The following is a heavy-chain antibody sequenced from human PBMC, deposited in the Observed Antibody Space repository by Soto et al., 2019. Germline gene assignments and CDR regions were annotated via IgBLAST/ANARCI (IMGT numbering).Heavy chain of an antibody. CDR1: GYTFTSYG. CDR3: AREDIQDIVVVVVAPEGLGY. D-gene: IGHD2-15*01. CDR2: ISGYNGNS. Sequence: QVQLVQSGAEVKKPGASVKVSCKASGYTFTSYGISWVRQAPGQGLEWMGRISGYNGNSNYAQNLQGRVTMTTATSTSTAYMELRSLRSDDTAVYYCAREDIQDIVVVVVAPEGLGYWGQGTLVTVSS. V-gene: IGHV1-18*01. J-gene: IGHJ4*02.